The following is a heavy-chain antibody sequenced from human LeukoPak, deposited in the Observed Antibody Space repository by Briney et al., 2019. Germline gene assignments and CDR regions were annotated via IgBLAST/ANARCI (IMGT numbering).Heavy chain of an antibody. CDR3: ARVPIAAADDAYYYYMDV. J-gene: IGHJ6*03. CDR1: GFTFSSYA. CDR2: IYSGGST. V-gene: IGHV3-53*01. Sequence: PGGSLRLSCAASGFTFSSYAMTWVRQAPGKGLEWVSVIYSGGSTYYADSVKGRFTISRDNSKNTLYLQMNSLRAEDTAVYYCARVPIAAADDAYYYYMDVWGKGTTVTISS. D-gene: IGHD6-13*01.